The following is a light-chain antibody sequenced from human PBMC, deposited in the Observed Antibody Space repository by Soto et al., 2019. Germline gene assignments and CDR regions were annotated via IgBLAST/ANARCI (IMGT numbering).Light chain of an antibody. V-gene: IGLV2-14*01. CDR2: EVN. J-gene: IGLJ1*01. CDR1: SSDVGGYTY. CDR3: SSYTSSSTLYG. Sequence: QSVLTQPASVSGSPRQSLTISCTGASSDVGGYTYVSWYQQQPGKAPKLMIYEVNNRPSGVSNRFSGSNSGNTASLTISGLQAEDEADYYCSSYTSSSTLYGFGTGTKVTVL.